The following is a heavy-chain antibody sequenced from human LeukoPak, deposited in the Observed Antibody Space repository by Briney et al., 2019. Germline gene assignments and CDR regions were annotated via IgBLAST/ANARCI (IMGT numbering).Heavy chain of an antibody. CDR1: GGSIGSHY. CDR2: LFDSVNT. CDR3: ATIKRGVIFGYFDF. J-gene: IGHJ4*02. V-gene: IGHV4-59*11. D-gene: IGHD3-16*02. Sequence: SETLSLTCTVSGGSIGSHYWSWIRQPPGKGLEWIAYLFDSVNTKDNPSLQSRLTLSADTSKNQFSLRLSSVTAADTAVYYCATIKRGVIFGYFDFWGQGIGVTVSS.